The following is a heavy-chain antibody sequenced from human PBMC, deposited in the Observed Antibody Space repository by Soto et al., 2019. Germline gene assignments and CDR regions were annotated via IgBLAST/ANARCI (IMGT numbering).Heavy chain of an antibody. J-gene: IGHJ4*02. Sequence: EVQLLESGGGLVQPGGSLSLSCAASGSTFSSYAMSWVRQAPGKGLEWVSAISGSGGSTYYADSVKARFTISRDNSKNALYLEMNSLRAEDTAVYYCAKDVGSGCYVFDYWGQGTLVTVSS. V-gene: IGHV3-23*01. CDR3: AKDVGSGCYVFDY. CDR2: ISGSGGST. D-gene: IGHD6-19*01. CDR1: GSTFSSYA.